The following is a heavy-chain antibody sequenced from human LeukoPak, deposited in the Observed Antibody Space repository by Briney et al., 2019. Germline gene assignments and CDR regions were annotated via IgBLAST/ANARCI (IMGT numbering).Heavy chain of an antibody. J-gene: IGHJ3*02. CDR2: INPNSGGT. D-gene: IGHD2-15*01. CDR1: GYTFTGYY. Sequence: ASVKVSCKASGYTFTGYYMHWVRQAPGQGLEWMGWINPNSGGTNYAQKFQGRVTMTRDTSISTAYMELSRLRSDDTAVYYCARIPPDCSGGSCFLNAFDIWGQGTMVTVSS. V-gene: IGHV1-2*02. CDR3: ARIPPDCSGGSCFLNAFDI.